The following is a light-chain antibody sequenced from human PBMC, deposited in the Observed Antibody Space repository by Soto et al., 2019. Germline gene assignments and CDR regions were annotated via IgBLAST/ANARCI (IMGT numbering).Light chain of an antibody. CDR2: DDS. CDR1: NIGSKS. CDR3: QVWHNSGDHEEWV. V-gene: IGLV3-21*02. Sequence: SYELTQPPSVSVAPGQTARITCGGNNIGSKSVHWYQQRPGQAPVVVVYDDSDRPSGIPERFSGSNSGNTAALTISRVAAGDEADYYCQVWHNSGDHEEWVFGGGTKLTVL. J-gene: IGLJ3*02.